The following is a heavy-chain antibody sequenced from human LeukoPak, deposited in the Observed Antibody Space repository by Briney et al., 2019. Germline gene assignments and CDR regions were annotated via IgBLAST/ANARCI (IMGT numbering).Heavy chain of an antibody. CDR3: ATGMPIRPFDY. CDR1: GGTFSSYT. J-gene: IGHJ4*02. V-gene: IGHV1-69-2*01. Sequence: ASVKVSCKASGGTFSSYTISWVRQAPGKGLEWMGLVDPEDGETIYAEKFQGRVTITADTSTDTAYMELSSLRSEDTAVYYCATGMPIRPFDYWGQGTLVTVSS. CDR2: VDPEDGET. D-gene: IGHD2-2*01.